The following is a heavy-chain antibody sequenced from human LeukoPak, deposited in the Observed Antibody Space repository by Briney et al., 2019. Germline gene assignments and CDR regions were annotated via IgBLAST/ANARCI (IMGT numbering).Heavy chain of an antibody. CDR3: ARALSYESSGYYYYSYMDV. CDR1: GGSISSYY. Sequence: SETLSLTCTISGGSISSYYWSWVRQPPGRGLEWIGYIFYNGNTNYNPSLKSRVTISLDTSKNQFSLKLNSVTAADTAVYYCARALSYESSGYYYYSYMDVWGKGTTVTVSS. J-gene: IGHJ6*03. V-gene: IGHV4-59*01. CDR2: IFYNGNT. D-gene: IGHD3-22*01.